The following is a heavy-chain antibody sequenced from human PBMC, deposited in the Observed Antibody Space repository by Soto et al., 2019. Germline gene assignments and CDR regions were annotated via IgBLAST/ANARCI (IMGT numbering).Heavy chain of an antibody. CDR2: IHSTGIT. CDR1: GDSIISHDYY. Sequence: SETLSLTCSVSGDSIISHDYYWGWIRQPPGKGLEYIGSIHSTGITYYMPSLKSRLTISVDTSKRQFSLRLNSVTAADTAVYHCARHVGNSPPGSWGQGTLVTVSS. J-gene: IGHJ4*02. D-gene: IGHD1-26*01. CDR3: ARHVGNSPPGS. V-gene: IGHV4-39*01.